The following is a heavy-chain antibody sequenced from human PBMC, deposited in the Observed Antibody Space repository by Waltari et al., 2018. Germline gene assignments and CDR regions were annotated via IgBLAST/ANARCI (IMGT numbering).Heavy chain of an antibody. D-gene: IGHD3-22*01. CDR1: GFTFSIYA. CDR3: AKVPYDDSRGYYVNFDY. Sequence: EVQLLESGGGLVQPGGSLRLSCAASGFTFSIYAMSWVRQAPGKGLEWVSAISGSGGSTYSADPVKGRVTRSRDNAKNTLYLQMNSLRAEDTAVYYCAKVPYDDSRGYYVNFDYWGQGTLVTVSA. V-gene: IGHV3-23*01. CDR2: ISGSGGST. J-gene: IGHJ4*02.